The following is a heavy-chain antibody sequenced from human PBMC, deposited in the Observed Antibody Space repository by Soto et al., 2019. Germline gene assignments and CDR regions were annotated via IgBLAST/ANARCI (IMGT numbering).Heavy chain of an antibody. CDR1: GGSISSGGYY. CDR2: IYYSGST. V-gene: IGHV4-31*03. Sequence: QVQLQESGPGLVKPSQTLSLTCTVSGGSISSGGYYWSWIRQHPGKGLEWIGYIYYSGSTYYNPSLKSRVTISVDTSKNAFSLKLSSVTAADTAVYYCARIVRDYDFWSGYYTDDAFDIWGQGTMVTVSS. J-gene: IGHJ3*02. D-gene: IGHD3-3*01. CDR3: ARIVRDYDFWSGYYTDDAFDI.